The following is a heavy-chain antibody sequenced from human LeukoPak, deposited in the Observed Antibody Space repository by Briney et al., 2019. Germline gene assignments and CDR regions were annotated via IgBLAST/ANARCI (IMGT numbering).Heavy chain of an antibody. D-gene: IGHD2-21*02. CDR1: GGSISRYY. CDR3: ARGTPYCGGACFDY. Sequence: PSETLSLTCTASGGSISRYYLNWIRQPPGKGLEWIGYIYYSGSTNYNPSLKNRVTISVDTSKNQFSLKLSSVTAADTAVYYCARGTPYCGGACFDYWGQGTLVTVSS. CDR2: IYYSGST. V-gene: IGHV4-59*01. J-gene: IGHJ4*02.